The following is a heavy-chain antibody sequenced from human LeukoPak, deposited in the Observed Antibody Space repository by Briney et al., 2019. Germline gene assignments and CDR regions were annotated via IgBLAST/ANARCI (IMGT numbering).Heavy chain of an antibody. CDR2: INHSGST. J-gene: IGHJ3*02. D-gene: IGHD3-22*01. CDR3: ARTDYYDSSGYAFDI. Sequence: SETLSLTCAVYGGSFSGYYWSWIRQPPGKGLEWIGEINHSGSTNYNPSLKSRVTISVDRSKNQFSLKLSSVTAADTAVYYCARTDYYDSSGYAFDIWGQGTMVTVSS. V-gene: IGHV4-34*01. CDR1: GGSFSGYY.